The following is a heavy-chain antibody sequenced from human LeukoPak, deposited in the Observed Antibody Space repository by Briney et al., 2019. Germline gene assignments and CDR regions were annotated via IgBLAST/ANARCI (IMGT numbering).Heavy chain of an antibody. J-gene: IGHJ4*02. V-gene: IGHV4-39*07. D-gene: IGHD6-6*01. Sequence: SETLSLTCTVSGGSISSSSYYRGWIRQPPGKGLEWIGSIYYSGSTYYNPSLKSRVTISVDTSKNQFSLKLSSVTAADTAVYYCARVQIAARPGGFHYWGQGTLVTVSS. CDR3: ARVQIAARPGGFHY. CDR1: GGSISSSSYY. CDR2: IYYSGST.